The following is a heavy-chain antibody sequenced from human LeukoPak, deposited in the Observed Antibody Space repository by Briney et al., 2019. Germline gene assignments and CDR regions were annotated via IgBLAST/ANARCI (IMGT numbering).Heavy chain of an antibody. CDR2: ISGSGGST. CDR3: AKDKGYSYGLVYYYGMDV. CDR1: GFTFSSYA. Sequence: GGSLRLSCAASGFTFSSYAMSWVRQAPGKGLEWVSAISGSGGSTYYADSVKGRFTISRDNSKNTLYLQMNSLRAEDTAVYYCAKDKGYSYGLVYYYGMDVWGQGTTVTVSS. V-gene: IGHV3-23*01. J-gene: IGHJ6*02. D-gene: IGHD5-18*01.